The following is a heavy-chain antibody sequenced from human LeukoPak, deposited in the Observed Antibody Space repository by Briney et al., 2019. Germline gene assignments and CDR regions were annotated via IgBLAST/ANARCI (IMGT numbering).Heavy chain of an antibody. V-gene: IGHV1-46*01. J-gene: IGHJ4*02. CDR2: INPSGGST. CDR1: VYTFTNYY. Sequence: ASVKVSCKASVYTFTNYYIHGVRQAPGQGLEWTGIINPSGGSTSYAQKFQGRVTMTRDTSTSTVYMELSSLRSEDTAVYYCAREGPYSDSSRSRFDYWGQGTLVTVSS. CDR3: AREGPYSDSSRSRFDY. D-gene: IGHD6-6*01.